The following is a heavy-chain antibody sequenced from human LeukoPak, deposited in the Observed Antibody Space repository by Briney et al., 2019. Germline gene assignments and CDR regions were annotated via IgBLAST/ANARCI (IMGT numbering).Heavy chain of an antibody. V-gene: IGHV4-61*02. CDR1: GGSINSGTYY. Sequence: PSETLSLTCTVSGGSINSGTYYWTWIRQPAGKGLEWIGRISTSGSTNYKPSLKSRVTISVDAPKNQFSLKLGSVTAADTAMYYCARDRYYYDSSGYYSLDYWGQGTLVTVSS. CDR2: ISTSGST. D-gene: IGHD3-22*01. J-gene: IGHJ4*02. CDR3: ARDRYYYDSSGYYSLDY.